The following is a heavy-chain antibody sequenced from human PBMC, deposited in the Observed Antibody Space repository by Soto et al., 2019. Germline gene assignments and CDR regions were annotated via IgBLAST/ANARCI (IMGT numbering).Heavy chain of an antibody. Sequence: PSETLSLTCTGSGGSISGYYWSWIRQPPGEGLEWIGNIDYSGSTNYNPSLKSRVTISVDTSKNQFSLKLSSVTAADTAVYYCAREGAAAGRYYYYMDVWGKGTTVTVSS. CDR3: AREGAAAGRYYYYMDV. V-gene: IGHV4-59*01. CDR1: GGSISGYY. D-gene: IGHD6-13*01. J-gene: IGHJ6*03. CDR2: IDYSGST.